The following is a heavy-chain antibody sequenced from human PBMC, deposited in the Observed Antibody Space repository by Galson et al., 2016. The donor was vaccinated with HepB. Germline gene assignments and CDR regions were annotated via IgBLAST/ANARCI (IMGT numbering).Heavy chain of an antibody. CDR3: ATVLPAGHYWYPHL. J-gene: IGHJ2*01. CDR2: IYKDGNT. CDR1: GFSVSDSY. V-gene: IGHV3-53*01. Sequence: SLRLSCAASGFSVSDSYMTWVRQAPGKGLDWVSIIYKDGNTFHAQFVKGRFTISRDNPKNSLDLQMSNVRAEDTAVYYCATVLPAGHYWYPHLWGRGTLVSVSS.